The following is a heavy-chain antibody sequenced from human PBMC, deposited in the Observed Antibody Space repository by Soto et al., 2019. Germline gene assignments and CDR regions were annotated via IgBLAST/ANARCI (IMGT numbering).Heavy chain of an antibody. CDR2: IIPIFGTA. V-gene: IGHV1-69*01. CDR1: GGTFSSYA. Sequence: QVQLVQSGAEVKKPGSSVKVSCKASGGTFSSYAISWVRQAPGQGLEWMGGIIPIFGTANYAQKIQGRVTITADEPTSTAYMELSSLRSENTAVYYCARLNADGYNDYAFDIWGQGTMVTVSS. D-gene: IGHD5-12*01. J-gene: IGHJ3*02. CDR3: ARLNADGYNDYAFDI.